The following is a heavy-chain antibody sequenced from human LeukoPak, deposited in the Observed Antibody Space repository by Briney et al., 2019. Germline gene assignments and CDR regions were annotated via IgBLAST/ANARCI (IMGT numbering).Heavy chain of an antibody. J-gene: IGHJ4*02. CDR2: ISYDGSNK. D-gene: IGHD3-3*01. CDR3: ARDRIPVLRFLEWSKGVD. Sequence: PGGSLRLSCAASGFTFSGYAMHWVRQAPGKGLEWVAVISYDGSNKYYADSVKGRFTISRDNSKNTLYLQMNSLRAEDTAVYYCARDRIPVLRFLEWSKGVDWGQGTLVTVSS. CDR1: GFTFSGYA. V-gene: IGHV3-30-3*01.